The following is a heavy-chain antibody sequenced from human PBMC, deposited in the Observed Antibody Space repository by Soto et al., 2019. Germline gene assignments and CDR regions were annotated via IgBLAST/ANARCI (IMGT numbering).Heavy chain of an antibody. V-gene: IGHV1-2*04. CDR1: GYTFTGYY. CDR2: VNPNSGGT. J-gene: IGHJ6*02. Sequence: ASVKVSCKASGYTFTGYYMHWVRQAPGQGLEWMGWVNPNSGGTNYAQKFQGWVTMTRDTSISTAYMELSRLRSDDTAVYYCARGAGHSSSPDYYYYGMDVWGQGTTVTVSS. CDR3: ARGAGHSSSPDYYYYGMDV. D-gene: IGHD6-6*01.